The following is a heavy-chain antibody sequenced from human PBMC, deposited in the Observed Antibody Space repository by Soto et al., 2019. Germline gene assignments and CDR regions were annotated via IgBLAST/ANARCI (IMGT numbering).Heavy chain of an antibody. J-gene: IGHJ4*01. Sequence: QVQLVESGGGVVRPGRSLRLSCAASGFPFSNFAMHWVRQAPGKGLEWVALISHDGINQYYADSVKGRFTISRDDSKNTLDLQMSSLRAEDTAVYYCARDFLESEDFFDYWGHGTLVTVSS. V-gene: IGHV3-30-3*01. CDR1: GFPFSNFA. CDR2: ISHDGINQ. D-gene: IGHD3-3*01. CDR3: ARDFLESEDFFDY.